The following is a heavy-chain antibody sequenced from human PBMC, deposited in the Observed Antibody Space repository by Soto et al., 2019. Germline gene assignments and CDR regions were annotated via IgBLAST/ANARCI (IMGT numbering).Heavy chain of an antibody. D-gene: IGHD3-3*02. CDR3: ARDKDRQQLGGNYYYIMDV. Sequence: QVQLVQSGAEVKKPGSSVKVSCKASGGTFSSSAFSWVRQAPGQGLEWMGGIMPIFRTPDYAQKLQGRVTXTXEXTTSTAYMELSSLTSEDTGVYYCARDKDRQQLGGNYYYIMDVWGQGTTVTVSS. J-gene: IGHJ6*02. CDR2: IMPIFRTP. CDR1: GGTFSSSA. V-gene: IGHV1-69*05.